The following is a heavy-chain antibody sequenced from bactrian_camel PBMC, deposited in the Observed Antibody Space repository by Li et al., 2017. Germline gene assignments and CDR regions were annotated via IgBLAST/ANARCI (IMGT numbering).Heavy chain of an antibody. CDR3: AADLGWCGSAPLQREFRN. CDR2: IDNNGST. J-gene: IGHJ4*01. V-gene: IGHV3S53*01. CDR1: EYTYAPTA. D-gene: IGHD6*01. Sequence: VQLVESGGGSVQAGGSLRLSCTASEYTYAPTAMAYFRQAPGKQREGIATIDNNGSTRYVDSVKGRFTISQDNAKNTLYLQMNSLKPEDTAVYYCAADLGWCGSAPLQREFRNWGQGTQVTVS.